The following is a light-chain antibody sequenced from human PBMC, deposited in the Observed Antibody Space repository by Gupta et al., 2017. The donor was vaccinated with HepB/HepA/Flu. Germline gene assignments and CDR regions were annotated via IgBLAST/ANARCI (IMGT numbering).Light chain of an antibody. CDR1: QSVGTN. Sequence: IVMTQCPATLSVCPGDRAALSCRASQSVGTNLAWYQQRPGQAPRLLIYRATARATGVPARFSGSGSGTEFTLSISSLQSDDIAVYYCQQYDNWPPWTFGQGTKVEIK. V-gene: IGKV3-15*01. CDR3: QQYDNWPPWT. J-gene: IGKJ1*01. CDR2: RAT.